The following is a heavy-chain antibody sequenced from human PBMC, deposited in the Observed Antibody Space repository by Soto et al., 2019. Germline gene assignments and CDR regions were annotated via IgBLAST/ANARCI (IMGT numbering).Heavy chain of an antibody. D-gene: IGHD3-10*01. CDR1: GYTFTSYY. V-gene: IGHV1-46*01. Sequence: QVQLVQSGAEVKKPGASVKVSCKASGYTFTSYYMHWVRQAPGQGLEWMGIINPSGGSTSYAQKFPGRVTMTRDTSTSTVYMELSSLRSEDTAVYYCAREGGQLLWFGRGMEYYGMDVWGQGTTVTVSS. CDR3: AREGGQLLWFGRGMEYYGMDV. CDR2: INPSGGST. J-gene: IGHJ6*02.